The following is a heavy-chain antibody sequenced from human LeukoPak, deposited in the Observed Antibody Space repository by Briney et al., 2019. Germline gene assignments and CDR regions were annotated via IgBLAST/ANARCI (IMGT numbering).Heavy chain of an antibody. Sequence: PAGSLRLSCAASGFTFSSYWMTWVRQAPGKGLEWVANIKQDGSKNSYVDSVKGRFTISRDNAKNSLYLQMNSLRAEDTAIYYCTRVGYIDEGIDYWGQGTLVTVSS. CDR2: IKQDGSKN. J-gene: IGHJ4*02. D-gene: IGHD5-24*01. CDR3: TRVGYIDEGIDY. V-gene: IGHV3-7*04. CDR1: GFTFSSYW.